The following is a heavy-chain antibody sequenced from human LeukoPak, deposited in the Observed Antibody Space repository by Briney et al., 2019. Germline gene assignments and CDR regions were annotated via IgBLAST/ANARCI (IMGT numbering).Heavy chain of an antibody. CDR3: ARDHRGEYYYDSSGHYDY. J-gene: IGHJ4*02. CDR1: GYTFTSYY. CDR2: INPSGGST. V-gene: IGHV1-46*01. D-gene: IGHD3-22*01. Sequence: ASVKVSCKASGYTFTSYYMHWVRQAPGQGLEWMGIINPSGGSTSYAQKFQGRVTITADKSTSTAYMELSSLRSEDTAVYYCARDHRGEYYYDSSGHYDYWGQGTLVTVSS.